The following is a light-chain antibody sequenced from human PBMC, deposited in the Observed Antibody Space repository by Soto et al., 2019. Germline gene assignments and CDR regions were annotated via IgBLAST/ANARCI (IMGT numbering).Light chain of an antibody. CDR3: NSYTSNNTYV. V-gene: IGLV2-14*01. CDR2: EVS. CDR1: SNDVGGYNY. Sequence: QSALTQPASMSGSPGQSITISCTGTSNDVGGYNYVSWYQQHPGKAPKLMIFEVSNRPSGVSNRFSGSKSGNTASLTISGLQAEDEAYYYCNSYTSNNTYVFGTGTQLTVL. J-gene: IGLJ1*01.